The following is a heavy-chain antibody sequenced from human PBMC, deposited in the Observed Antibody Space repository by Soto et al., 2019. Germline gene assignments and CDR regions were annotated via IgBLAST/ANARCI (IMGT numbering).Heavy chain of an antibody. CDR2: IYYSGST. D-gene: IGHD2-2*01. J-gene: IGHJ6*02. CDR3: ARDLGGCSSTSCYYGMDV. V-gene: IGHV4-59*01. Sequence: SYTLSLTCTVSGGSISSYYWSWMRQPPGKGLEWSGCIYYSGSTNYNPYLKSRVTISVDTSKTQFSMKLSSVTAADTAVYYCARDLGGCSSTSCYYGMDVWGQGTTVTVSS. CDR1: GGSISSYY.